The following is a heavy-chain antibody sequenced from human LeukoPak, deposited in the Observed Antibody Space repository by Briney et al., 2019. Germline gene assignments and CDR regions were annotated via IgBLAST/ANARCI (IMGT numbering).Heavy chain of an antibody. CDR1: GYIFTDSY. V-gene: IGHV1-2*02. D-gene: IGHD3-16*01. CDR3: ARITGTTFESTDY. J-gene: IGHJ4*02. CDR2: MNPNSGGT. Sequence: ASVRVSCKASGYIFTDSYVLWVRQAPGQGLEWMGWMNPNSGGTNYAQRFKGRVTMTRDTSNSTPTMELSRLRSDDTAVYYCARITGTTFESTDYWGQGTLVTVSS.